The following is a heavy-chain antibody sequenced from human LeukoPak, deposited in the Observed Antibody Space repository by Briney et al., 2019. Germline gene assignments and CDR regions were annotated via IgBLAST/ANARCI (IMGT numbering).Heavy chain of an antibody. J-gene: IGHJ5*02. CDR3: ARVIAAAGPGKGWFDP. CDR1: GFTFSSYS. D-gene: IGHD6-13*01. V-gene: IGHV3-21*01. Sequence: GGSLRLSCAASGFTFSSYSMNWVRQAPGKGLEWVSSISSSSSYIYYADSVKGRFTISRDNAKNSLYLQMNSLRAEDTAVYYCARVIAAAGPGKGWFDPWGQGTLVTVSS. CDR2: ISSSSSYI.